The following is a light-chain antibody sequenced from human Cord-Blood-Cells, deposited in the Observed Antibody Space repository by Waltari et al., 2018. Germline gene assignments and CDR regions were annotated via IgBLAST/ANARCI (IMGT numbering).Light chain of an antibody. CDR1: SRDVGGYNY. Sequence: QSALTQPASVSGSPGPSITISCPGTSRDVGGYNYVSWYQQHPGKAPKLMIYDVSKRPSGVSNRFSGSKSGNTASLTISGLQAEDEADYYCSSYTSSSTWVFGGGTKLTVL. V-gene: IGLV2-14*01. CDR3: SSYTSSSTWV. J-gene: IGLJ3*02. CDR2: DVS.